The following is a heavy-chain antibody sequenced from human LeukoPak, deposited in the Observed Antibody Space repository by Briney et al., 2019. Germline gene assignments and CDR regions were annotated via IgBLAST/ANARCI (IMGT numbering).Heavy chain of an antibody. CDR1: GGAFTEYY. D-gene: IGHD3-3*01. CDR2: INESGGT. J-gene: IGHJ4*02. Sequence: PSETLSITCAVSGGAFTEYYWSWIRQPPGKGLEWSGEINESGGTNYNPSLKSRVTMSVDTSKNQFSLKLTSVTAADTAVYYCARGDPVFDFWSGYYASGFDYWGQGILITVSS. V-gene: IGHV4-34*01. CDR3: ARGDPVFDFWSGYYASGFDY.